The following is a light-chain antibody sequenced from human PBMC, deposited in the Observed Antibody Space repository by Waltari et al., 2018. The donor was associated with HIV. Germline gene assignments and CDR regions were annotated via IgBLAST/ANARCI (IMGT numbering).Light chain of an antibody. CDR2: TAS. J-gene: IGKJ1*01. CDR1: QNIRSN. Sequence: DIQMTQSPSSLSASVGDRVTITCRASQNIRSNLNWYQQKPGKAPKLLIYTASSLQNRVPSRFSGSGSGTDFTLTNSNLQPEDFATYHCQQSYSSPPTFGQGTNVEIK. CDR3: QQSYSSPPT. V-gene: IGKV1-39*01.